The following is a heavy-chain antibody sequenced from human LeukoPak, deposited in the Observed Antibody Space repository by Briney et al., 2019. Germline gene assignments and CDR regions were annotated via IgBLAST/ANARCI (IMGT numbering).Heavy chain of an antibody. CDR2: ISYDGSNK. CDR3: AKISRHCSSTSCYKSYYYYGMDV. V-gene: IGHV3-30*18. CDR1: GFTFSSYG. Sequence: GGSLRLSCAASGFTFSSYGMHWVRQAPGKGLEWVAVISYDGSNKYYADSVKGRFTISRDNSKNTLYLQMNSLRAEDTAVYYCAKISRHCSSTSCYKSYYYYGMDVWGQGTTVTVSS. J-gene: IGHJ6*02. D-gene: IGHD2-2*02.